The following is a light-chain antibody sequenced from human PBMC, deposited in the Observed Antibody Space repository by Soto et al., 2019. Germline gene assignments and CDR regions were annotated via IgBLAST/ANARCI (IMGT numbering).Light chain of an antibody. CDR3: QQRSNWHPDRT. CDR1: QSVSSY. J-gene: IGKJ4*01. CDR2: DAS. Sequence: EIVLTQSPATMSLSIGERENFFCRASQSVSSYLARYQQKGGQAPRLLIHDASNRATGIPARFSGSGSGTDFTLTISSLVPEDFAVYFCQQRSNWHPDRTFGGGTKVDSK. V-gene: IGKV3-11*01.